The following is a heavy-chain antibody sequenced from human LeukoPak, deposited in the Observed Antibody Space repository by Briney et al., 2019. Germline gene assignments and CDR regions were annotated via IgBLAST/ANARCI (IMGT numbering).Heavy chain of an antibody. Sequence: GGSLRLSCAASGFTFSNYAMSWVRQAPGKGLEWVSIITGSGGSTYYADSVKGRFTISRDNSKNTLYLQMNSLRAEDTAVYYCAKAAYDYVWGNYRPTDYWGQGTLVTVSS. CDR1: GFTFSNYA. D-gene: IGHD3-16*02. CDR3: AKAAYDYVWGNYRPTDY. CDR2: ITGSGGST. V-gene: IGHV3-23*01. J-gene: IGHJ4*02.